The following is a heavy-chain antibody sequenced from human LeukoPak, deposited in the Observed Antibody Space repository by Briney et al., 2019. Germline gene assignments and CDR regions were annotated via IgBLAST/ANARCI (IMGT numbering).Heavy chain of an antibody. CDR1: GFTFSSYG. Sequence: GGSLRLSCAASGFTFSSYGMHWVRQAPGKGLEWVAFIRYDGSNKYYADSVKGRFTISRDNSKNTLYLQMNSLRAEGTAVYYCAKDGNYYDSSGYGDYWGQGTLVTVSS. J-gene: IGHJ4*02. CDR3: AKDGNYYDSSGYGDY. V-gene: IGHV3-30*02. D-gene: IGHD3-22*01. CDR2: IRYDGSNK.